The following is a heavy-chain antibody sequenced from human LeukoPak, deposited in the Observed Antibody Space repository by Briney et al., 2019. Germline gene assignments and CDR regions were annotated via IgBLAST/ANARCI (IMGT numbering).Heavy chain of an antibody. D-gene: IGHD2-2*01. Sequence: GRSLRLSCAASGFTFSSYSMNLVPQAPGKGLEWVSSISSSSSYIYYADSVKGRFTISRDNAKNSLYLQMNSLRAEDTAVYDCAREVVVPAAVFDYWGQGTLVTVSS. CDR3: AREVVVPAAVFDY. CDR2: ISSSSSYI. V-gene: IGHV3-21*01. CDR1: GFTFSSYS. J-gene: IGHJ4*02.